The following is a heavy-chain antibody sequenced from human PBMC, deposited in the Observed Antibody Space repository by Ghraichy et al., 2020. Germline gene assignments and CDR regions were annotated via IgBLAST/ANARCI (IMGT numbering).Heavy chain of an antibody. CDR1: GYTFTSYD. D-gene: IGHD2-8*01. Sequence: ALVKVSCKASGYTFTSYDINWVRQATGQGLEWMGWMNPNSGNTGYAQKFQGRVTMTRNTSISTAYMELSSLRSEDTAVYYCARGPRVRLYYYYGMDVWGQGTTVTVSS. CDR2: MNPNSGNT. V-gene: IGHV1-8*01. J-gene: IGHJ6*02. CDR3: ARGPRVRLYYYYGMDV.